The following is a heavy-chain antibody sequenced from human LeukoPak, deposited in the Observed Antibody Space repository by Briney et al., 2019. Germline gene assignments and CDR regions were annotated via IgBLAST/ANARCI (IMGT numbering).Heavy chain of an antibody. CDR1: GFTFNDYA. V-gene: IGHV3-9*01. J-gene: IGHJ4*02. CDR2: ISWNSDSI. Sequence: GGSLRLSSAASGFTFNDYAMHWVRQAPGKGLEWVSRISWNSDSIAYADSVKGRFTISRDNAKNSLYLHMNSLRAEDTALYYCAKDAYSGYDYSGYFDYWGQGTLVTVSS. D-gene: IGHD5-12*01. CDR3: AKDAYSGYDYSGYFDY.